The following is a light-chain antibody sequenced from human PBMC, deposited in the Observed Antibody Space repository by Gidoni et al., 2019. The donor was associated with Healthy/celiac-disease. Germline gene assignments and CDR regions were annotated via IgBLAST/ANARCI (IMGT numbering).Light chain of an antibody. Sequence: DTVLTQPPDPLALLLGERATINCKSSQSVLYSSNNKNYLAWYQQKPGQPPKLLIYWASSRESGVPDRFSGSGSGTDFTLTISSLQAEDVAVYYCQQYYSTPRTFGRGTKVEIK. V-gene: IGKV4-1*01. CDR1: QSVLYSSNNKNY. CDR2: WAS. J-gene: IGKJ1*01. CDR3: QQYYSTPRT.